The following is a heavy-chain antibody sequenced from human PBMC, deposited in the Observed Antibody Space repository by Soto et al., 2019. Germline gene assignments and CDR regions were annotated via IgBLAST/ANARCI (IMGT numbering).Heavy chain of an antibody. Sequence: SEPLSLTCTVSGGSISSYCWSWIRQPPGKGLEWMGYIYYSGSTNYNPSLKSRVTISVDTSKNQFSLKLSSVTAADTAVYYCARGPDGSGSYLYWGHRTLVTV. CDR2: IYYSGST. CDR1: GGSISSYC. V-gene: IGHV4-59*01. J-gene: IGHJ4*01. D-gene: IGHD3-10*01. CDR3: ARGPDGSGSYLY.